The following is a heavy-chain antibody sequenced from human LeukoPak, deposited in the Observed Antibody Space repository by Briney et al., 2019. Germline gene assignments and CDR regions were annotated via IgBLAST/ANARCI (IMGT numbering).Heavy chain of an antibody. CDR3: ARDGFRGLSDY. J-gene: IGHJ4*02. CDR1: GYTFNSYS. Sequence: ASVKVSCKASGYTFNSYSINWVRQAPGQGLEWMGSINAYNGNTNYAQKVQGRVTMTTDTSTSTAYMELRSLRSDDTALYYCARDGFRGLSDYWGQGTLVTVSS. D-gene: IGHD3-16*01. CDR2: INAYNGNT. V-gene: IGHV1-18*01.